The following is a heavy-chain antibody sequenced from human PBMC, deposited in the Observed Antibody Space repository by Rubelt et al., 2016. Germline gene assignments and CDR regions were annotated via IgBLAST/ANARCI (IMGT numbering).Heavy chain of an antibody. V-gene: IGHV1-46*01. CDR1: GYTFTSYY. CDR2: INPSGGST. D-gene: IGHD5-24*01. CDR3: ARTKTVEMATIPLAY. Sequence: QVQLVQSGAEVKKPGASVKVSCKASGYTFTSYYMHWVRQAPGQGLAWMGIINPSGGSTSYAQKCQGRVTLARETSTSTVYMELSSLRSEGTDVYYCARTKTVEMATIPLAYWGQGTLVTVSS. J-gene: IGHJ4*02.